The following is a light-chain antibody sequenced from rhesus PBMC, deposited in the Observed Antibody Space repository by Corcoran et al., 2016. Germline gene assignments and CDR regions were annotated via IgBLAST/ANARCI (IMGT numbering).Light chain of an antibody. Sequence: QAAPTQSPSVSGSPGQSVTISCTGTSSDIGGYNRVSWYQQHPDKAPKHLIYEVNKRPSGVSDRFSGSKSVNTDSLTISGLQAEDEADYYCSSYASSNTFIFGAGTRLSVL. CDR3: SSYASSNTFI. CDR2: EVN. CDR1: SSDIGGYNR. J-gene: IGLJ1*01. V-gene: IGLV2-13*03.